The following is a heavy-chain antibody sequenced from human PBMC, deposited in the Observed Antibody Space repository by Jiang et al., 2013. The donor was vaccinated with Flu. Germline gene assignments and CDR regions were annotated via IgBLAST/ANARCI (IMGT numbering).Heavy chain of an antibody. Sequence: YGQKFQGRVTMTEDTSTDTAYMELSGLRSEDTAVYYCARMRRASAAMEDFFDYWGQGTLVTVSS. D-gene: IGHD2-2*01. J-gene: IGHJ4*02. V-gene: IGHV1-24*01. CDR3: ARMRRASAAMEDFFDY.